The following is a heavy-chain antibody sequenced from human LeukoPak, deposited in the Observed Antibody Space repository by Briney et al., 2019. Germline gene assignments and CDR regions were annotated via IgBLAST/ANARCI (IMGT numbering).Heavy chain of an antibody. D-gene: IGHD6-19*01. CDR1: GDRLPSSNVP. Sequence: SHTLSLTYAISGDRLPSSNVPWNWIRQSPSRRLEWLGRTYYRSNWYDEYAESMRGRITISPDTSMNQYSLHVLSGTREDTAVYYCAREPGNTGWYTFDYWGQGILVTVSS. CDR3: AREPGNTGWYTFDY. V-gene: IGHV6-1*01. CDR2: TYYRSNWYD. J-gene: IGHJ4*02.